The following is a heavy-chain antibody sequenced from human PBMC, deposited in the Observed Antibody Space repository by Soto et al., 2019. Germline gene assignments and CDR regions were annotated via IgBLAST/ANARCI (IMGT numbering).Heavy chain of an antibody. CDR2: IIPIFGTA. Sequence: QVQLVQSRAEVKKPGSSVKVSCKASGGTFSSYAISWVRQAPGQGLEWMGGIIPIFGTANYAQKFQGRVTITADESTSTAYMELSSLRSEDTAVYYCAKAGAADLYYYYYGMDVWGQGTTVTVSS. D-gene: IGHD6-13*01. CDR3: AKAGAADLYYYYYGMDV. J-gene: IGHJ6*02. V-gene: IGHV1-69*12. CDR1: GGTFSSYA.